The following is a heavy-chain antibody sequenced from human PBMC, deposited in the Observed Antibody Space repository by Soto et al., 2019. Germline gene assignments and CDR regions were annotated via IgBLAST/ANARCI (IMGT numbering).Heavy chain of an antibody. J-gene: IGHJ5*02. Sequence: GGSLRLSCAASGFTFSSYGMHWVRQAPGKGLEWVAVISYDGSNKYYADSVKGRFTISRDNSKNTLYLQMNSLRAEDTAVYYCAKAVSGMIVVGPWGQGTLVTVSS. V-gene: IGHV3-30*18. CDR1: GFTFSSYG. CDR3: AKAVSGMIVVGP. CDR2: ISYDGSNK. D-gene: IGHD3-22*01.